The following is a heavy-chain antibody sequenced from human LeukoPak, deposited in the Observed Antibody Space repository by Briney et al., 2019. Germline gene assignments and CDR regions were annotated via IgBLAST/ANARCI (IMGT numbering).Heavy chain of an antibody. D-gene: IGHD3-22*01. CDR3: ARGGYYDSSGYF. CDR1: GFTFSSYS. V-gene: IGHV3-21*01. CDR2: ISSSSSYI. Sequence: PGGSLRLSCSDYGFTFSSYSMNWVRQAPGKGLEWVSSISSSSSYIYYADSVKGRFTISRDNATNSLYLQMNSLRAEDTAVYYCARGGYYDSSGYFWGQGTMVTVSS. J-gene: IGHJ3*01.